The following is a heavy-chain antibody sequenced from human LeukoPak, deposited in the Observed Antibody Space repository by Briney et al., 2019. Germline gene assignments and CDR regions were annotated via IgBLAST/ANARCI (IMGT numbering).Heavy chain of an antibody. CDR1: GFTFSSYE. J-gene: IGHJ4*02. V-gene: IGHV3-48*03. Sequence: PGGSLRLSCAASGFTFSSYEMNWVRQAPGKGLEWVSYISSSGSTIYYADSVKGRFTISRDNAKNSLYPQMNSLRAEDAAVYYCVRDFHVRLYDTGGYSYWGQGTLVTVSS. CDR3: VRDFHVRLYDTGGYSY. CDR2: ISSSGSTI. D-gene: IGHD3-22*01.